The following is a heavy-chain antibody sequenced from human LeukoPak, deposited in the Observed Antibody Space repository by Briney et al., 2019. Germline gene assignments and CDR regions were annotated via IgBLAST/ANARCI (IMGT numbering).Heavy chain of an antibody. CDR2: INSDGIST. J-gene: IGHJ4*02. Sequence: GGSLRLSCAASGFTLRSYWMHWVRQAPGKGLVWVSRINSDGISTTYADSVKGRFTISRDNAKNTLYLQMNSLRAEDTAVYFCARDPDRSGWSTFAYWGQGTLVTVSS. CDR1: GFTLRSYW. V-gene: IGHV3-74*01. D-gene: IGHD6-19*01. CDR3: ARDPDRSGWSTFAY.